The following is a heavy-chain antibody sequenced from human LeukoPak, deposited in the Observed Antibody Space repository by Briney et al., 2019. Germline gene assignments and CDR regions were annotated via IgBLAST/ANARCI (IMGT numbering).Heavy chain of an antibody. CDR3: TRRMSQWNDAFDI. J-gene: IGHJ3*02. Sequence: PGGSLRLSCAASGFTFSGSAMHWVRQASGKGLKWVGRIRSKANTYATAYAASVKGRFTISRDDSKNTAYLQMNSLKTEDTAVYYCTRRMSQWNDAFDIWGQGTMVTVSS. D-gene: IGHD6-19*01. V-gene: IGHV3-73*01. CDR2: IRSKANTYAT. CDR1: GFTFSGSA.